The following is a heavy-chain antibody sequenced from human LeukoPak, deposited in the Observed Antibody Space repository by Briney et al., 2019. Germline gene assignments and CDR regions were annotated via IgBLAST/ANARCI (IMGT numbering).Heavy chain of an antibody. CDR2: IRYDGSNK. D-gene: IGHD1-26*01. V-gene: IGHV3-30*02. CDR3: ARGLLGGSYYALGAFDI. CDR1: GFTFSSYG. J-gene: IGHJ3*02. Sequence: PGGSLRLSCAASGFTFSSYGMHWVRQAPGKGLEWVAFIRYDGSNKYYADSVKGRFTISRDNSKNTLYLQMNSLRAEDTAVYYCARGLLGGSYYALGAFDIWGQGTMVTVSS.